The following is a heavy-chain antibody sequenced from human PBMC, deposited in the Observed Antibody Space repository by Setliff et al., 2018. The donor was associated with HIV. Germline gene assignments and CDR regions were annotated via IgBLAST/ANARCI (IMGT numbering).Heavy chain of an antibody. Sequence: SETLSLTCAVYGGSFSGNYWSWIRQTPGKGLEWIAEINHSGNTNYNPSLKSRVTISVVASKCHFSLKMTSVTAADTAVYYCARGGWGVATTDPEYFQHWGQGTLVTV. V-gene: IGHV4-34*01. J-gene: IGHJ1*01. CDR3: ARGGWGVATTDPEYFQH. CDR1: GGSFSGNY. D-gene: IGHD5-12*01. CDR2: INHSGNT.